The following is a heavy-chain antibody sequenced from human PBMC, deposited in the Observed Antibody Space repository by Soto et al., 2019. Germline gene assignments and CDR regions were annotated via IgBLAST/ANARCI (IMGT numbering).Heavy chain of an antibody. V-gene: IGHV3-9*01. J-gene: IGHJ4*02. CDR3: ARETDSDTWNDPFDY. D-gene: IGHD1-1*01. Sequence: DVQSVESGGGLVQPGRSLRLSCAASGFIFDDFAMPWVRQAPGKGLEWVSGLSWNSGSTDYAASVKGRFIISRDNARNSLYLQMNSLRPEDTALYSCARETDSDTWNDPFDYWGQGALVIVS. CDR2: LSWNSGST. CDR1: GFIFDDFA.